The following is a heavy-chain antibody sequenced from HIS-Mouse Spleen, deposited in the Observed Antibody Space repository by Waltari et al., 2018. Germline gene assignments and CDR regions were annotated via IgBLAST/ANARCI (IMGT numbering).Heavy chain of an antibody. CDR1: GYTFTGYY. Sequence: QVQLVQSGAEVKKPGASVKVSCKASGYTFTGYYMHWVRQAPGQGLEWMGWINPNRGGKNHAKKFKGRDTISVDTSKNQFSLKLSSVTAADTAVYYCAREIPYSSSWYDWYFDLWGRGTLVTVSS. V-gene: IGHV1-2*02. J-gene: IGHJ2*01. D-gene: IGHD6-13*01. CDR2: INPNRGGK. CDR3: AREIPYSSSWYDWYFDL.